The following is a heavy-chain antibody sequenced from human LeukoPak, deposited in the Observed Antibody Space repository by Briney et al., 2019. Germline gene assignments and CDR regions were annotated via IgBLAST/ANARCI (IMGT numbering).Heavy chain of an antibody. CDR3: ARLTYYYDRSGYYYLDHFDY. D-gene: IGHD3-22*01. CDR2: INHSGST. J-gene: IGHJ4*01. Sequence: KASETLSITCAVYGGSFSGYYWSWIRQPPGKGLEWIGEINHSGSTNYNPSLKSRVTISVDTSKNQFSLKLSSVTAADTAVYYCARLTYYYDRSGYYYLDHFDYRGQGTLVNVSS. CDR1: GGSFSGYY. V-gene: IGHV4-34*01.